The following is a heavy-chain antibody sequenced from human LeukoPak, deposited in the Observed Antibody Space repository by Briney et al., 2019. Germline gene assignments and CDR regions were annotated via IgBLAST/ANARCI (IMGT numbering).Heavy chain of an antibody. CDR2: IYSSGRT. J-gene: IGHJ4*02. Sequence: PSETLSLTCTVSGASMSNSFWSWIRQPAGKGLEWIGRIYSSGRTNYNPSLKSRVTFSIDTSNNQFSLKLTSVTAADTALYYCARAPAGCGGTCSFDYWGQGTLVTVSS. CDR3: ARAPAGCGGTCSFDY. D-gene: IGHD2-15*01. V-gene: IGHV4-4*07. CDR1: GASMSNSF.